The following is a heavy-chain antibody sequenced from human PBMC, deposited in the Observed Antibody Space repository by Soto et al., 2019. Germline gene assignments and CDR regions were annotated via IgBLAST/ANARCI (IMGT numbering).Heavy chain of an antibody. CDR2: IYHSGST. Sequence: QVQLQESGPGLVKPSGTLSLTCAVSGGSISSSNWWSWVRQPPGKGLEWIGEIYHSGSTNYNPSLQLRVTISVTKSKNQFSLKLRSVTAADTAVYYCARGQVSRPFDYWGQGTLVTVSS. CDR1: GGSISSSNW. CDR3: ARGQVSRPFDY. D-gene: IGHD2-8*01. V-gene: IGHV4-4*02. J-gene: IGHJ4*02.